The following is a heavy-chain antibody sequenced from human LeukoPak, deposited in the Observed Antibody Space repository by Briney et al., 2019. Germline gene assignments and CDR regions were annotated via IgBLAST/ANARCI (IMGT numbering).Heavy chain of an antibody. Sequence: SVKVSCKASGGTFSSYAISWVRQAPGQGLEWMGGIIPIFGIANYAQKFQGRVTITADDSTSTAYMELSRLRSEDTAVYYCASKTYYYDSSGYFSTKTLDYWGQGTLVTVSS. D-gene: IGHD3-22*01. CDR1: GGTFSSYA. CDR3: ASKTYYYDSSGYFSTKTLDY. J-gene: IGHJ4*02. V-gene: IGHV1-69*01. CDR2: IIPIFGIA.